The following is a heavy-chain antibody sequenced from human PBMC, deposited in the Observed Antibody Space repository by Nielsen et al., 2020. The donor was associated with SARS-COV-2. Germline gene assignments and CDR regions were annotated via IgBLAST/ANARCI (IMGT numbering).Heavy chain of an antibody. V-gene: IGHV1-8*01. CDR2: MNPNSGNT. D-gene: IGHD4-17*01. Sequence: ASVKVSCKASGYTFTSYDINWVRPATGQGLEWMGWMNPNSGNTGYAQKFQGRVTMTRNTSISTAYMELSSLRSEDTAVYYCARGRRDRSLTTVPPYYFDYWGQGTLVTVSS. CDR1: GYTFTSYD. CDR3: ARGRRDRSLTTVPPYYFDY. J-gene: IGHJ4*02.